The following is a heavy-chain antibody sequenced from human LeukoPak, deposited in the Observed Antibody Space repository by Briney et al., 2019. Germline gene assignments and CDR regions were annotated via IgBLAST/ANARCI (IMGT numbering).Heavy chain of an antibody. Sequence: GGSLRLSCAASGFTFSSYAMSWVRQAPGKGLEWVANIKQDGSEKYYVDSVKGRFTISRDNAKNSLYLQMNSLRAEDTAVYYCARLGDYGDSYFDYWGQGTLVTVSS. J-gene: IGHJ4*02. CDR1: GFTFSSYA. D-gene: IGHD4-17*01. V-gene: IGHV3-7*01. CDR2: IKQDGSEK. CDR3: ARLGDYGDSYFDY.